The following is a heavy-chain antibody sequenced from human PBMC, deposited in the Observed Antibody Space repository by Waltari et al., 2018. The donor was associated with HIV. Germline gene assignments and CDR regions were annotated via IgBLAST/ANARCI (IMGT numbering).Heavy chain of an antibody. CDR2: VYHTGTT. CDR1: GYSIGDNYY. CDR3: ARGLRITLMFEIIHNAFDI. V-gene: IGHV4-38-2*02. Sequence: RLQESGPGLVKSSETLSLACTVSGYSIGDNYYWGWIRQPPGQSLEWIGSVYHTGTTYYNPSLKSRVTFSLDTSKKQLSVQLRSVTAADSAVYYCARGLRITLMFEIIHNAFDIWGQGTVVTVSS. J-gene: IGHJ3*02. D-gene: IGHD3-22*01.